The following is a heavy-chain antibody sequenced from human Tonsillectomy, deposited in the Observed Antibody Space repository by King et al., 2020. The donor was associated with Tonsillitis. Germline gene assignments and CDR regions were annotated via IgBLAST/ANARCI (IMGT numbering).Heavy chain of an antibody. CDR1: GYSFTSYW. V-gene: IGHV5-51*01. D-gene: IGHD3-10*01. J-gene: IGHJ4*02. CDR3: ARHTLLRGVTQLDY. CDR2: IYPCDSNS. Sequence: QLVQSGAEVKKPGESLKISCKGSGYSFTSYWLGWVCPMPGKGLDWLGIIYPCDSNSRYSPSFHGQVTISADKSTSTAYLQWSSLKASDTAMYFCARHTLLRGVTQLDYWGQGTLVTVSS.